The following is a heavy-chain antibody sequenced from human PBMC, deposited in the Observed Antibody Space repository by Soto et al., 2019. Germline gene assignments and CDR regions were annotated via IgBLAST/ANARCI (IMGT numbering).Heavy chain of an antibody. D-gene: IGHD3-9*01. CDR1: GFTFSSYG. V-gene: IGHV3-30*18. CDR3: AKVTALRYFDDDPFLKPPPDY. Sequence: GGSLRLSCAASGFTFSSYGMHWVRQAPGKGLEWVAVISYDGSNKYYADSVKGRFTISRDNSKNTLYLQMNSLRAEDTAVYYCAKVTALRYFDDDPFLKPPPDYWGQGTLVTVSS. J-gene: IGHJ4*02. CDR2: ISYDGSNK.